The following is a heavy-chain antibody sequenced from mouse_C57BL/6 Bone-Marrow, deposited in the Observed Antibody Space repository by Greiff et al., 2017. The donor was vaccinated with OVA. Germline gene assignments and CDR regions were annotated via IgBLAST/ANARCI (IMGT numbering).Heavy chain of an antibody. V-gene: IGHV5-6*02. CDR1: GFTFSSYG. J-gene: IGHJ3*01. Sequence: DVKLVESGGDLVKPGGSLKLSCAASGFTFSSYGMSWVRQTPDKRLEWVATISSGGSYTYYPDSVKGRFTISRDNAKNTLYLQMSSLKSEDTAMYYCARQTYYGSFAYWGQGTLVTVSA. D-gene: IGHD2-9*01. CDR2: ISSGGSYT. CDR3: ARQTYYGSFAY.